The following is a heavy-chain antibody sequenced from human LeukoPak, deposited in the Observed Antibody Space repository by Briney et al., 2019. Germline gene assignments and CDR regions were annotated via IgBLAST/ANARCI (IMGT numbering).Heavy chain of an antibody. V-gene: IGHV4-39*01. CDR2: IYYSGST. CDR1: GGSISSSSYY. J-gene: IGHJ3*02. D-gene: IGHD3-3*01. Sequence: SETLSLTCTVSGGSISSSSYYWGWIRQPPGKGLEWIGSIYYSGSTYYNPSLKSRVTISVDTSKNQFSLKLSSVTAADTAVYYCARHVTGYRITIFGVVTEDAFDIWGQGTMVTVSS. CDR3: ARHVTGYRITIFGVVTEDAFDI.